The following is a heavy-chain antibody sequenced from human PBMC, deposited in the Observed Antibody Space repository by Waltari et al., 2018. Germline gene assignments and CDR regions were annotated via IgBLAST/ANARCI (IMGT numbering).Heavy chain of an antibody. CDR3: ARPRYDASGYPQGLDY. D-gene: IGHD3-22*01. Sequence: QVQLQQWGAGLSKPSETLSLTCGVYGGSFSGYHWTWILQPPGKVPEWIGEIHHSGNTNYNPSLKSRITMSVDTPRNQFSLKLTSVTAADTAVYYCARPRYDASGYPQGLDYWGQGTLVTVSS. CDR1: GGSFSGYH. V-gene: IGHV4-34*01. CDR2: IHHSGNT. J-gene: IGHJ4*02.